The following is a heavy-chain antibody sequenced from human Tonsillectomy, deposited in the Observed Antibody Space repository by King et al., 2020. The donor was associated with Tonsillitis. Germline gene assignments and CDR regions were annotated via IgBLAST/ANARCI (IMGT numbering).Heavy chain of an antibody. V-gene: IGHV1-18*01. CDR2: INAYNGNT. Sequence: QLVQSGAEVKKPGASVKVSCKTSGYTFNNYAINWVRQAPGPGLERRGWINAYNGNTNYEQKFQGRVTMTTDTSTSTAYMEVGSLRFDDTAVYFCARVGYNSYFDFWGQGTLVTVSS. J-gene: IGHJ4*02. CDR3: ARVGYNSYFDF. CDR1: GYTFNNYA. D-gene: IGHD1-1*01.